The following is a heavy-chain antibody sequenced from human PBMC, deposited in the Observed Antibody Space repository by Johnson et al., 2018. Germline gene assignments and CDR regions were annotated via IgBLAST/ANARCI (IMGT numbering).Heavy chain of an antibody. J-gene: IGHJ1*01. CDR3: ANGPLIGGDIAEFHH. D-gene: IGHD2-15*01. Sequence: QVQLVESGGGVVQPGTSLRLSCAASGFIFSNYDIHWVRQAPGKGLEWVSVISFDGKVSYYTESMKGRFTIPRDNSKSTAYLQIDTLRADDTAMYYCANGPLIGGDIAEFHHWGQGTLVTVSS. CDR1: GFIFSNYD. V-gene: IGHV3-30*18. CDR2: ISFDGKVS.